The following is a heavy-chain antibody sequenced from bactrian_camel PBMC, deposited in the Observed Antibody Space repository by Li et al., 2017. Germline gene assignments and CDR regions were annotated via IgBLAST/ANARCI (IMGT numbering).Heavy chain of an antibody. V-gene: IGHV3S55*01. D-gene: IGHD6*01. CDR3: AADKTELRSLIVAGGRTFPPLLSY. Sequence: HVQLVESGGDSVQAGGSLRLTCAASGYTYNGYCLGWFRQAPGKEREGVARIDSYGRTSYADSVKGRFTISKDIVKNTLYLQMNSLKPEDTAMYYCAADKTELRSLIVAGGRTFPPLLSYWGQGTQVTVS. J-gene: IGHJ4*01. CDR2: IDSYGRT. CDR1: GYTYNGYC.